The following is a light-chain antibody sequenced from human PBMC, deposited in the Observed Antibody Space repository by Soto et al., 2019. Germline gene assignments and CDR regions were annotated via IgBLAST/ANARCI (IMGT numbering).Light chain of an antibody. J-gene: IGLJ1*01. V-gene: IGLV2-14*03. Sequence: QSTLTQPTSVSGSPGQSITISCTGNHNDIGTYDYVSWYQQHPGRAPRLLIHGVTTRPSGISGRFSASKSGLTASLTISGLQPEDEPDYFCSSFTSNRIYVFGPGTKVTVL. CDR1: HNDIGTYDY. CDR2: GVT. CDR3: SSFTSNRIYV.